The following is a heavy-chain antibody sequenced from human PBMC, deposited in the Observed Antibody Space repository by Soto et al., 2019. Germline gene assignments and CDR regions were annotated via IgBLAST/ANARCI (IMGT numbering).Heavy chain of an antibody. D-gene: IGHD6-13*01. V-gene: IGHV4-38-2*01. CDR1: GYSMRSGYY. J-gene: IGHJ6*02. CDR3: ARGYSSSWYYYYGMDV. CDR2: IYHSGKT. Sequence: SETLSLTCGVSGYSMRSGYYWGWIRQPPGEGLEWIGNIYHSGKTYYNPSLRSRVSVSLDTSKNQFSLKLSSVTAADTAVYYCARGYSSSWYYYYGMDVWGQGTTVTVSS.